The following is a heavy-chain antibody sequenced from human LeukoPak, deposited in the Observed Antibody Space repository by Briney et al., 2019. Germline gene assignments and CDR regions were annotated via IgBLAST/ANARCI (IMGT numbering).Heavy chain of an antibody. CDR3: ARDRAAAAASFDY. J-gene: IGHJ4*02. V-gene: IGHV1-69*04. CDR1: GGTFSSYT. CDR2: IIPILGIA. D-gene: IGHD6-13*01. Sequence: SVKVSCKASGGTFSSYTISWVRQAPGQGLEWMGRIIPILGIANYAQKFQGRVTMTTDTSTSTAYMELRSLRSDDTAVYYCARDRAAAAASFDYWGQGTLVTVSS.